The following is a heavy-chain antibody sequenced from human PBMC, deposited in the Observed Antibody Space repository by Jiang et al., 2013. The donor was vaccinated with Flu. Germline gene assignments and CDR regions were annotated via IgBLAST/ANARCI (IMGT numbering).Heavy chain of an antibody. J-gene: IGHJ4*02. Sequence: LLKPSETLSLTCAVYGGSFSGYYWSWIRQPPGKGLEWIGEINHSGSTNYNPSLKSRVTISVDTSKNQFSLKLSSVTAADTAVYYCARVLDSGLVVDYWGQGTLVTVSS. CDR1: GGSFSGYY. D-gene: IGHD1-26*01. V-gene: IGHV4-34*01. CDR3: ARVLDSGLVVDY. CDR2: INHSGST.